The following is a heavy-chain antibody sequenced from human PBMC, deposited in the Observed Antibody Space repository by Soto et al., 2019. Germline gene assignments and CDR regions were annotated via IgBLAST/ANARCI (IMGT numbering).Heavy chain of an antibody. CDR3: AREVQVHTPAFVY. D-gene: IGHD3-10*01. J-gene: IGHJ4*02. V-gene: IGHV1-69*19. CDR2: ISPMFGAA. CDR1: GGTFNTYA. Sequence: QVQLVQSGAEMKKPGSSVKVSCQSSGGTFNTYAMNWVRQAPGQGPEWMGDISPMFGAANYAPKFQGRVTITADESTGTSYMQLSSLTSDDTDLYFCAREVQVHTPAFVYWGQGTLVTV.